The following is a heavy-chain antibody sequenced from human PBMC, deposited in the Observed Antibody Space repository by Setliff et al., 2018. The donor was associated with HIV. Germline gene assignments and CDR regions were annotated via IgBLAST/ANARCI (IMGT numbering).Heavy chain of an antibody. CDR2: IDTFKGNT. D-gene: IGHD3-22*01. CDR3: ARYRDSSDPGFYYMDV. CDR1: GYTYTDSR. Sequence: ASVKVSCKTSGYTYTDSRITWVRQAPGQGLEWMGWIDTFKGNTKYAQKFQGRVTMITDTSTNTAYMELKSLRSDDTAVYYCARYRDSSDPGFYYMDVWGKGTTVTVSS. J-gene: IGHJ6*03. V-gene: IGHV1-18*01.